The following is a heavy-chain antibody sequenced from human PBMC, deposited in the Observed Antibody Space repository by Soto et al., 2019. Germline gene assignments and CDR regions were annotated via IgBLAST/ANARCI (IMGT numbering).Heavy chain of an antibody. J-gene: IGHJ4*02. CDR3: AIEGAGFGH. Sequence: EVQLVESGGGLVQPGGSVRLSCGASGFSFSVSSMHWVRQASGKGLEWLGRMRSKAYNNATTYSESVKGRFIISRDDSQDMMFLQMSNLRTEDTAMYYRAIEGAGFGHWGQGTQVTVSS. V-gene: IGHV3-73*01. D-gene: IGHD1-26*01. CDR2: MRSKAYNNAT. CDR1: GFSFSVSS.